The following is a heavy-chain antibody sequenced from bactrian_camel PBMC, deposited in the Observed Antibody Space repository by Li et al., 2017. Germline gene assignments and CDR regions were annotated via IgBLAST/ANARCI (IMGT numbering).Heavy chain of an antibody. D-gene: IGHD7*01. CDR1: GYTFNTY. Sequence: VQLVESGGGSALAGGSVRLSCAASGYTFNTYSWFRQAPGQEREGVAAIDTGDGSTYYLNSVEGRFTISHDNGKNTVYLQMNSLKPEDTAMYYCVAEENSPDRVKWNSPPVSGDFGYWGQGTQVTVS. J-gene: IGHJ6*01. CDR2: IDTGDGST. V-gene: IGHV3S40*01. CDR3: VAEENSPDRVKWNSPPVSGDFGY.